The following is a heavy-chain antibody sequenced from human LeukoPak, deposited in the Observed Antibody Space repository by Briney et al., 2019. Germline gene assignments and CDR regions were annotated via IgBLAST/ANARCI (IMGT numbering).Heavy chain of an antibody. Sequence: GESLKISCKGSGYSFTNYWIAWVRQMPGKGLEWMGIIYPGDSDTRYSPSFQGQVTISADKSISTAYLQWSSLKASDTAIYYCARRTDRSFWYLDYWGQGTLVTVSS. CDR2: IYPGDSDT. V-gene: IGHV5-51*01. CDR1: GYSFTNYW. CDR3: ARRTDRSFWYLDY. J-gene: IGHJ4*02.